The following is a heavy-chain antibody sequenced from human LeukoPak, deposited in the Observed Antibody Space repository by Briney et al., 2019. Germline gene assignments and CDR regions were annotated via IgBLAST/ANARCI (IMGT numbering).Heavy chain of an antibody. CDR2: ISGGGGRT. V-gene: IGHV3-23*01. D-gene: IGHD3-10*01. CDR1: GFTFSTYA. J-gene: IGHJ4*02. Sequence: PGGSLRLSCAVSGFTFSTYAVSWVRQSPGKGLEWVSGISGGGGRTYYADSVKGRFTISRENSNNTLFLQMNSLRVEDTAVYYCAKDKDVYAYGGVDYWGQGTLVTVSS. CDR3: AKDKDVYAYGGVDY.